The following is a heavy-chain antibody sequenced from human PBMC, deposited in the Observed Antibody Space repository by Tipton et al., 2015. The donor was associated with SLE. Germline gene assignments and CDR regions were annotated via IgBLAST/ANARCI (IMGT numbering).Heavy chain of an antibody. J-gene: IGHJ4*02. CDR2: ISSSSSTI. CDR3: ARGGSSWYIDY. D-gene: IGHD6-13*01. CDR1: GFTFSSYS. Sequence: SLRLSCAASGFTFSSYSMNWVRQAPGKGLEWVSYISSSSSTIYYADSVKGRFTISRDNAKNSLYLQMNSLRAEDTAVYHCARGGSSWYIDYWGQGTLVTVSS. V-gene: IGHV3-48*01.